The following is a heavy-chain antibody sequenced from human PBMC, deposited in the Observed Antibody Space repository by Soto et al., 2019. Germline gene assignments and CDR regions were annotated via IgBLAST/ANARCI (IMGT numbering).Heavy chain of an antibody. CDR1: GFTFSSYG. V-gene: IGHV3-30*18. J-gene: IGHJ6*02. D-gene: IGHD4-17*01. Sequence: QVQLVESGGGVVQPGRSLRLSCAASGFTFSSYGMHWVRQAPGKGLEWVAVISYDGSNKYYADSVKGRFTISRDNSKNTLYLQMNSLRAEDTAVYYCAKEKSDYLYYYYGMDVWGQGTTVTVSS. CDR3: AKEKSDYLYYYYGMDV. CDR2: ISYDGSNK.